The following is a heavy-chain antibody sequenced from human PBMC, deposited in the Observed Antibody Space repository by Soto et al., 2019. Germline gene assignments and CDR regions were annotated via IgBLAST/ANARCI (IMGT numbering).Heavy chain of an antibody. D-gene: IGHD3-22*01. Sequence: EVQLVESGGGLVQPGGSLRLSCAASGFTFSSYSMNWVRQAPGKGLEWVSYISSSSSTIYYADSVKGRFTISRDNAKNSLYLQMNSLRDEDTAVYYCARWTYYYDSSGYSRDYYYGMDVW. CDR2: ISSSSSTI. J-gene: IGHJ6*01. V-gene: IGHV3-48*02. CDR1: GFTFSSYS. CDR3: ARWTYYYDSSGYSRDYYYGMDV.